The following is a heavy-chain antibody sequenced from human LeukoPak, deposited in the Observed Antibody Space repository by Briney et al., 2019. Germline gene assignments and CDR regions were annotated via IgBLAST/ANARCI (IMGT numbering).Heavy chain of an antibody. J-gene: IGHJ5*02. D-gene: IGHD5-12*01. CDR3: ARGPIIYSGYDGGSWFDP. Sequence: ASVKVSCKASGYTFTSYDINWVRQATGQGLEWMGWMNPNSGNTGYAQKFQGRVTMTRITSISTAYLELSSLRSEETAVYYCARGPIIYSGYDGGSWFDPWGQGTLVTVSP. CDR1: GYTFTSYD. V-gene: IGHV1-8*01. CDR2: MNPNSGNT.